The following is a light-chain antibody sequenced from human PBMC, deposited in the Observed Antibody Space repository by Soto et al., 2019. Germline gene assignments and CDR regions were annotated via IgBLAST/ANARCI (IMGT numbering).Light chain of an antibody. J-gene: IGLJ1*01. CDR2: EVS. Sequence: VLTQPASVSGSPGQSITFSCTGTSSDVGSSNLVSWYQQHPGKAPKLLIYEVSKRPSGVSNRFSGSKSGNTASLTISGLQAEDEADYYCCSYAGSSTHVFGTGTKAPS. V-gene: IGLV2-23*02. CDR1: SSDVGSSNL. CDR3: CSYAGSSTHV.